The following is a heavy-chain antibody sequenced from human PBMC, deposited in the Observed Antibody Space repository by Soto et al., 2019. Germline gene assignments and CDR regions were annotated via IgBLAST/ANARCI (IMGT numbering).Heavy chain of an antibody. J-gene: IGHJ5*01. CDR2: TYYRSKWYN. Sequence: SQTLSLTCAISGDSVSADTPAWNWIRQSPSRGLEWLGRTYYRSKWYNDYAVSVKGRITIDPDTSKNQFSLHLNSVTPEDTAVYYCVRLIGNSWLDFWGQGTLVTVSS. CDR3: VRLIGNSWLDF. D-gene: IGHD1-26*01. CDR1: GDSVSADTPA. V-gene: IGHV6-1*01.